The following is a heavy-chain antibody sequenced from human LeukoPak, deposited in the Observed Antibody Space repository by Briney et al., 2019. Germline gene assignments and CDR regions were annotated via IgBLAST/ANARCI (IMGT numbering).Heavy chain of an antibody. CDR2: INHSGST. Sequence: PSETLSLTCAVYGGSFSGYYWSWIRQPPGKGLEWIGEINHSGSTNYNPSLKSRVTISVDTSKNQFSLTLSSVTAADTAVYYCARGAPYYDFWSGYYRDNWFDPWGQGTLVTVSS. CDR3: ARGAPYYDFWSGYYRDNWFDP. V-gene: IGHV4-34*01. CDR1: GGSFSGYY. J-gene: IGHJ5*02. D-gene: IGHD3-3*01.